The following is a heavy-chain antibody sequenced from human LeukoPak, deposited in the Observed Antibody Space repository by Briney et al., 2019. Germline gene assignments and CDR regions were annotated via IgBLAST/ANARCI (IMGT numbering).Heavy chain of an antibody. CDR2: ISGSGGST. D-gene: IGHD6-13*01. J-gene: IGHJ4*02. CDR3: AKDLPPTKYSSSWATFDY. CDR1: GFIFSSYA. V-gene: IGHV3-23*01. Sequence: GGSLRLSCAASGFIFSSYAMSWVRQAPGKGLEWVSAISGSGGSTYYADSVKGRFTISRDNSKNTLYLQMNSLRAEDTAVYYCAKDLPPTKYSSSWATFDYWGQGTLVTVSS.